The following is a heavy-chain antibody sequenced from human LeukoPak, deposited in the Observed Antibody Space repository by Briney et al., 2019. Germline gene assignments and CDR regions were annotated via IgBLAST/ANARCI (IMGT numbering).Heavy chain of an antibody. CDR2: ISAYNGNT. CDR1: GYTFTIYG. J-gene: IGHJ4*02. CDR3: ARIWWYYYDSSGYYLIDY. Sequence: GASVTVSFKASGYTFTIYGISWVRQAPGQGLEWMGWISAYNGNTNYAQKLQGRVTMTTDTSTSTAYMELRSLRSDDTAVYYCARIWWYYYDSSGYYLIDYWGQGTLVTVSS. V-gene: IGHV1-18*01. D-gene: IGHD3-22*01.